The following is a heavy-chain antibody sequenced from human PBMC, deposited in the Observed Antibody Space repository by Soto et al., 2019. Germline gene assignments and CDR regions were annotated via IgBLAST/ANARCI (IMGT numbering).Heavy chain of an antibody. D-gene: IGHD2-2*01. Sequence: EVQLLESGGGLVQPGGSLRLSCAASGFTFRNYAMSWARQAPGKGLEWVSAISGSGGTTHYADSVKGRITISRDNSKNTLYLQMNSLRVEDTDVYYCAKDRSSTSCYAFDYWGQGSLVTVSS. V-gene: IGHV3-23*01. J-gene: IGHJ4*02. CDR1: GFTFRNYA. CDR2: ISGSGGTT. CDR3: AKDRSSTSCYAFDY.